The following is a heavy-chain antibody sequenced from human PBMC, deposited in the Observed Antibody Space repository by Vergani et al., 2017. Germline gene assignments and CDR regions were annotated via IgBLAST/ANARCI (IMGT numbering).Heavy chain of an antibody. Sequence: VELLESGGGLAQPGGSLRVSCSASGFRVTTYYMSWVRQAPGKGLEWVSGISGHDHRTLYADSVKGRFIISRDDSKNTLYLQMSSLRVEDTAIYYCAELYGDYGYSPFWGQGTLVTVSS. CDR1: GFRVTTYY. CDR3: AELYGDYGYSPF. D-gene: IGHD5-18*01. J-gene: IGHJ4*02. CDR2: ISGHDHRT. V-gene: IGHV3-23*01.